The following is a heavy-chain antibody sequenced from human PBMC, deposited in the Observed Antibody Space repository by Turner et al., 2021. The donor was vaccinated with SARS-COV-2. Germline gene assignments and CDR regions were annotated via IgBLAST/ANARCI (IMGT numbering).Heavy chain of an antibody. CDR2: IYYSGST. Sequence: QLQLQESGPGLVKHSETLSLTCTVSGGSISSSSYYWGWIRQPPGKGLEWIGSIYYSGSTYYNPSLKSRVTISVDTSKNQFSLKLSSVTAADTAVYYCAGEVVVLTTTHYGMDVWGQGTTVTVSS. CDR1: GGSISSSSYY. D-gene: IGHD1-26*01. V-gene: IGHV4-39*01. J-gene: IGHJ6*02. CDR3: AGEVVVLTTTHYGMDV.